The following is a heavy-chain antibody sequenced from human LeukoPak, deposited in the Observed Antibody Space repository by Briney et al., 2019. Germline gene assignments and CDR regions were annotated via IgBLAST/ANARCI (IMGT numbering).Heavy chain of an antibody. CDR1: GFIFSNYG. Sequence: LGGSLRLSCAASGFIFSNYGMHWVRQAPGKGLEWVSFIRYDGSHKHYADSVKGRFTISRENSKKTLYLQMNSLRPEDTAMYYCAKDLLKEGSYGSGIDWFDPWGQGAQVTVSS. D-gene: IGHD3-10*01. CDR2: IRYDGSHK. CDR3: AKDLLKEGSYGSGIDWFDP. V-gene: IGHV3-30*02. J-gene: IGHJ5*02.